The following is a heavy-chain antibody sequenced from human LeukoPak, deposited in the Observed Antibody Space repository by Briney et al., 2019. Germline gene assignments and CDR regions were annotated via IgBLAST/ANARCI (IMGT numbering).Heavy chain of an antibody. CDR2: INHSGST. CDR1: GGSFSGYY. V-gene: IGHV4-34*01. J-gene: IGHJ5*02. Sequence: PSETLSLTCAVYGGSFSGYYWSWIRQPPGKGLEWIGEINHSGSTNYNPSLKSRVTISVDTSKNQFSLKLSSVTAADTAVYYCARIHVGNWFDPWGQGTLVTVSS. CDR3: ARIHVGNWFDP. D-gene: IGHD1-26*01.